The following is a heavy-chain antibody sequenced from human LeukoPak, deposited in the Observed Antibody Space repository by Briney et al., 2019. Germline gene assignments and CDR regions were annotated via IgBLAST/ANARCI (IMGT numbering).Heavy chain of an antibody. D-gene: IGHD1-26*01. Sequence: PGGSLRLSCAASGFTFSNYGMHWVRQAPGKGLEWVAVISYDGSNKYYVDSVKGRFTISRDNSKSTLYLQMNSLRADDTAVYYCARDVGFIVGATPGAFDIWGQGTMVTVSS. CDR2: ISYDGSNK. V-gene: IGHV3-30*03. J-gene: IGHJ3*02. CDR3: ARDVGFIVGATPGAFDI. CDR1: GFTFSNYG.